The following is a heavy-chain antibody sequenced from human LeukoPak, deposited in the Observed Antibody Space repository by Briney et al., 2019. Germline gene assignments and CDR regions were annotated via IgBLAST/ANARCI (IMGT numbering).Heavy chain of an antibody. V-gene: IGHV4-34*01. CDR2: INHSGNT. D-gene: IGHD3-10*01. CDR3: ARDGDDAFDI. CDR1: GVSFSDYY. J-gene: IGHJ3*02. Sequence: SETLSLTCAVYGVSFSDYYWSWIRQPPGKGLEWIGEINHSGNTIYNPSLKSRVTISVDTSKNQFSLKLSSVTAADTAVYYCARDGDDAFDIWGQGTMVTVSS.